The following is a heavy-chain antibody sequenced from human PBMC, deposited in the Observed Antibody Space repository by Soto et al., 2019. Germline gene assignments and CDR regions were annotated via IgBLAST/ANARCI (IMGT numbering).Heavy chain of an antibody. J-gene: IGHJ6*03. CDR1: GFTFSSYA. D-gene: IGHD4-17*01. V-gene: IGHV3-23*01. CDR3: AKAGDYYYYYYMDV. CDR2: ISGSGGST. Sequence: EVQLLESGGGLVQPGGSLRLSCAASGFTFSSYAMSWVRQAPGKGLEWVAAISGSGGSTYYADSGKGRFTISRDNSKNTLYLQMNSLRAEDTAVYYCAKAGDYYYYYYMDVWGKGTTVTVSS.